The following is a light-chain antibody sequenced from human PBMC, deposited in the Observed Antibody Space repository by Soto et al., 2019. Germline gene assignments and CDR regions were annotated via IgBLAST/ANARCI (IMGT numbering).Light chain of an antibody. J-gene: IGLJ1*01. Sequence: SVLTQPASVSGSHRQSITISCTGTSSDVGGYNYVSWYQQHPGKAPKLMIYDVSNRPSGVSNRFSGSKSGNTASLTISGLQAEDEADYYCSSYTSSSTLDVFGTGTKVTVL. CDR1: SSDVGGYNY. CDR2: DVS. CDR3: SSYTSSSTLDV. V-gene: IGLV2-14*01.